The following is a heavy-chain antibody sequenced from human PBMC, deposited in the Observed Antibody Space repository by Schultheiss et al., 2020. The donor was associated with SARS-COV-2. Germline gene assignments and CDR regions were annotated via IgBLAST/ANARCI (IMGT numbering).Heavy chain of an antibody. CDR3: ARGGSRDGHKGGFDY. D-gene: IGHD5-24*01. CDR2: ISSSGSTI. CDR1: GFTFSTYA. Sequence: GGSLRLSCAASGFTFSTYAMTWVRQAPGKGLEWVSYISSSGSTIYYADSVKGRFTISRDNAKNSLYLQMNSLRAEDTAVYYCARGGSRDGHKGGFDYWGQGTLVTVSS. J-gene: IGHJ4*02. V-gene: IGHV3-48*04.